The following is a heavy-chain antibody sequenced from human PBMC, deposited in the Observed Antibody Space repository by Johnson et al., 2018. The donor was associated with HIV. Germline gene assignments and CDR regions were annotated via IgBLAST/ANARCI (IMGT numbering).Heavy chain of an antibody. J-gene: IGHJ3*02. CDR3: AKDNGARGYDFWNGFLPSALDI. Sequence: VPLVEPGGGVVQPGRSLRLSCAASGFTFSSYGMHWVRQAPGKGLEWVAVVWYDGSNKYYADSVKGRFTISRDKSKNTLYMQMNSLRAEDTAVYYCAKDNGARGYDFWNGFLPSALDIWGQGTMVTVSS. V-gene: IGHV3-33*03. D-gene: IGHD3-3*01. CDR2: VWYDGSNK. CDR1: GFTFSSYG.